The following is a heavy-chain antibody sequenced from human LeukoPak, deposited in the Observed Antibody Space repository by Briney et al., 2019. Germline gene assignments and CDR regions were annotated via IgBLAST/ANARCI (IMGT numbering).Heavy chain of an antibody. CDR3: GRPTKYWLVRGDGVDV. CDR2: IDAGGGDT. V-gene: IGHV3-23*01. D-gene: IGHD6-19*01. J-gene: IGHJ6*02. CDR1: GFTFSSYA. Sequence: GGSLRLSCAASGFTFSSYAMTWVRQAPGKGLEWVASIDAGGGDTYHSDSVKGRFTISRDNSMNTLCLQMNNLRADDTAVYYCGRPTKYWLVRGDGVDVWGQGTTVTVSS.